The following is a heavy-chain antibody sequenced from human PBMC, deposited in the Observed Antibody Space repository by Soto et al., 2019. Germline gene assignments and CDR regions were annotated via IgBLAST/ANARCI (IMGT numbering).Heavy chain of an antibody. V-gene: IGHV3-30*18. CDR1: GFNFSSYN. Sequence: PGGSLRPSCAASGFNFSSYNMHWVRQAPGKGLEWVALILHDGSNEYYADSVKGRVTISRDNSKIRLYLQMKSLRAEDTAVYYCAKSRDGYSFYFYYGMDVWGQGTTVTVSS. D-gene: IGHD4-4*01. J-gene: IGHJ6*02. CDR2: ILHDGSNE. CDR3: AKSRDGYSFYFYYGMDV.